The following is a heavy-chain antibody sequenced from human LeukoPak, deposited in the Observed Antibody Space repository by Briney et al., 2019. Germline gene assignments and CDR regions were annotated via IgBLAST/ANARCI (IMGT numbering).Heavy chain of an antibody. J-gene: IGHJ6*03. D-gene: IGHD5-18*01. CDR3: AKIQRDFLGVYYMDV. CDR2: MYYGGST. Sequence: PETLSLTCIVSGYSITSGYYWGWIRQPPGKGLDWIGTMYYGGSTYYNPSLMSRVTISVDTSKNQFSLKLRSVTAADTAVYYCAKIQRDFLGVYYMDVWGKGTTVTVSS. V-gene: IGHV4-38-2*02. CDR1: GYSITSGYY.